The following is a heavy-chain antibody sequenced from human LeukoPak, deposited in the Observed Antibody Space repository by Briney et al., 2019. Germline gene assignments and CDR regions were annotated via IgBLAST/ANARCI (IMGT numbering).Heavy chain of an antibody. V-gene: IGHV4-39*01. CDR1: GGSISSSSYY. CDR2: IYYSGST. D-gene: IGHD3-3*01. Sequence: SETLSLTCTVSGGSISSSSYYWGWIRQPPGKGLEWIGSIYYSGSTYYNPSLKSRATLSVDTSKNQFSLKLSSVTAADTAVYYCASIRFLEWLTLYFDYWGQGTLVTVSS. J-gene: IGHJ4*02. CDR3: ASIRFLEWLTLYFDY.